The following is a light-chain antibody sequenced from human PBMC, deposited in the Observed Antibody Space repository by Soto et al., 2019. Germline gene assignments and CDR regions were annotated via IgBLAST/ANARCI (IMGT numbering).Light chain of an antibody. Sequence: THSPSTVPISPRERVILSCRASQSVSINFLAWYQQKPGQAPRLLIYGTSTRATGIPARISGSGSGTDFTLTISSLEPEDFAVYYCQLTFAQRSKADI. V-gene: IGKV3-20*01. CDR2: GTS. CDR3: QLT. CDR1: QSVSINF. J-gene: IGKJ1*01.